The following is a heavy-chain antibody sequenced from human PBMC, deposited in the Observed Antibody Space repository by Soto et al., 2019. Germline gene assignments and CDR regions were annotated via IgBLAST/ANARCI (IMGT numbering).Heavy chain of an antibody. V-gene: IGHV1-69*05. J-gene: IGHJ6*02. D-gene: IGHD3-3*01. CDR1: GGTFSSYA. Sequence: GASVKVSCKASGGTFSSYAISWVRQAPGQGLEWMGGIIPIFGTANYAQKLQGRVTMTTDTSTSTAYMELRSLRSDDTAVYYCARGFSHYYYGMDVWGQGTTVTVSS. CDR2: IIPIFGTA. CDR3: ARGFSHYYYGMDV.